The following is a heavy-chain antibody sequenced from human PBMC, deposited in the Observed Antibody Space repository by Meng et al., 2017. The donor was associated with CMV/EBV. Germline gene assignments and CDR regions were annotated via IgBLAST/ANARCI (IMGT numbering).Heavy chain of an antibody. J-gene: IGHJ4*02. Sequence: GESLKISCAASGFTFSSYAMHWVRQAPGKGLEWVAVISYDGSNKYYADSVKGRFTISKDNSKNTPYLQMNSLRAEDTAVYYCARVIRFGEFPDYWGQGTLVTVSS. D-gene: IGHD3-10*01. CDR3: ARVIRFGEFPDY. CDR2: ISYDGSNK. CDR1: GFTFSSYA. V-gene: IGHV3-30-3*01.